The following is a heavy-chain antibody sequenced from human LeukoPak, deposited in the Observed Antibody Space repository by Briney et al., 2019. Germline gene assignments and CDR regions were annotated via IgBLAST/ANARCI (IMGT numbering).Heavy chain of an antibody. V-gene: IGHV3-21*01. CDR2: ISSSSSYI. CDR3: ARDQGHFWSGFYYYYMDV. J-gene: IGHJ6*03. Sequence: GGSLRLSCAASGFTFSSYSMNWVRQAPGKGLEWVSSISSSSSYIYYADSVKGRFAISRDNAKNSLYLQMNSLRAEGTAVYYCARDQGHFWSGFYYYYMDVWGKGTTVTVSS. CDR1: GFTFSSYS. D-gene: IGHD3-3*02.